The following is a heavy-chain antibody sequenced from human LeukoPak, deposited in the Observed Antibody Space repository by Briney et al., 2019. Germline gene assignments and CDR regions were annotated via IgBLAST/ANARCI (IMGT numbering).Heavy chain of an antibody. CDR2: ISYDGSNK. Sequence: GGSLRLSCAASGFTFSSYAMHWVRQAPGKGLEREAVISYDGSNKYYADSVKGRFTISRDNSKNTLYLQMNSLRAEDTAVYYCARSRYGMDVWGQGTTVTVSS. J-gene: IGHJ6*02. CDR3: ARSRYGMDV. CDR1: GFTFSSYA. V-gene: IGHV3-30-3*01.